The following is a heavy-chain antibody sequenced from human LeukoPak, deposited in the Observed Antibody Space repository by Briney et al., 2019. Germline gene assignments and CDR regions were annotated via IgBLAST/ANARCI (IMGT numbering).Heavy chain of an antibody. J-gene: IGHJ3*02. CDR3: ARFPNVVAPSIGAIDI. Sequence: SVKVSCKASGGTFSSFPIGWVRQAPGQGLEWMGQVIAIFGDTKYAQKFQGRLTITADESSSTAYMELRSLRSEDTATYYCARFPNVVAPSIGAIDIWGQGTMVIVSS. D-gene: IGHD2-15*01. V-gene: IGHV1-69*13. CDR2: VIAIFGDT. CDR1: GGTFSSFP.